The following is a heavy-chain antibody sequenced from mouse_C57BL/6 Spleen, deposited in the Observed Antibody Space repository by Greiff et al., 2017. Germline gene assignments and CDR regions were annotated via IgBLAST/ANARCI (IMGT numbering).Heavy chain of an antibody. J-gene: IGHJ4*01. CDR1: GYSFTDYN. Sequence: EVQLQQSGPELVKPGASVTISCKASGYSFTDYNMNWVKQSNGKSLEWIGVINPNYGTTSYNQKFKGKATLTVDQSSSTAYMQLNSLTSEDSAVYYCAREEVSTVVADYYAMDYWGQGTSVTVSS. V-gene: IGHV1-39*01. CDR2: INPNYGTT. D-gene: IGHD1-1*01. CDR3: AREEVSTVVADYYAMDY.